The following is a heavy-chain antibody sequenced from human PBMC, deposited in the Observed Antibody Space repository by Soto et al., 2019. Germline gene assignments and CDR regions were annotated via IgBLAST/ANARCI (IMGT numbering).Heavy chain of an antibody. CDR2: IYYSGST. V-gene: IGHV4-59*08. J-gene: IGHJ4*02. CDR1: GGSISSYY. Sequence: QVQLQESGPGLVKPWETLSLTCTVSGGSISSYYWSWIRQPPGKGLEWIGYIYYSGSTNYNPSLKSRVTISVDTSKNQFSLKLSSVTAADTAVYYCASQGYWGQGTLITVSS. CDR3: ASQGY.